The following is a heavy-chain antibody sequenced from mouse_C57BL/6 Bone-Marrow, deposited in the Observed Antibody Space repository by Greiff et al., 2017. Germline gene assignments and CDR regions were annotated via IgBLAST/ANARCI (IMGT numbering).Heavy chain of an antibody. CDR3: ARNYDYDLAWFAY. CDR2: IYPGSGST. J-gene: IGHJ3*01. V-gene: IGHV1-55*01. D-gene: IGHD2-4*01. Sequence: QVQLQQPGAELVQPGASVKMSCKASGYTFTSYWITWVKQRPGQGLEWIGDIYPGSGSTNYNEKFKSKATLTVDTSSSTAYMQLSSLTSEDSAVYYWARNYDYDLAWFAYWGQGTLVTVSA. CDR1: GYTFTSYW.